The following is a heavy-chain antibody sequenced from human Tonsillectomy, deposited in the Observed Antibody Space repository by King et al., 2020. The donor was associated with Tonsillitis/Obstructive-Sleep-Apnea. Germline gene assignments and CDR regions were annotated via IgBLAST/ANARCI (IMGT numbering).Heavy chain of an antibody. Sequence: VQLVESGGGVVQPGGSLRLSCSASGFTFSHYAIHWVRQAPGKGLEYVSPISSFGFITYYVDSVKGRFTISRYNSNNTVHLQMSSLRPEDTAVYYCVKGFTNHVWGPPGAFDIWGQGAMVTVSS. CDR1: GFTFSHYA. CDR2: ISSFGFIT. J-gene: IGHJ3*02. V-gene: IGHV3-64D*06. CDR3: VKGFTNHVWGPPGAFDI. D-gene: IGHD2-8*01.